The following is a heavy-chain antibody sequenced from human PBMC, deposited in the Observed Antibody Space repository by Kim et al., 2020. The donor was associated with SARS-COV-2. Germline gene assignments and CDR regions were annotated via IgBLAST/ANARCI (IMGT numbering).Heavy chain of an antibody. Sequence: AQRLQGRLTVTRDTSPSTVYMELSSLRSDDTAVYYCARDYITAAGKEDFDDWGQGTLVTISS. D-gene: IGHD6-13*01. V-gene: IGHV1-46*01. CDR3: ARDYITAAGKEDFDD. J-gene: IGHJ4*02.